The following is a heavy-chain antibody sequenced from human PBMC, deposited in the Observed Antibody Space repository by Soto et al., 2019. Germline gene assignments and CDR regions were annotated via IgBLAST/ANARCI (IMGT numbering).Heavy chain of an antibody. CDR2: ITAYNGNT. V-gene: IGHV1-18*01. D-gene: IGHD3-10*01. Sequence: QVQLVQSGAEVREPGASVTVSCKASGYTFTSYGITWVRQAPGQGLEWMGWITAYNGNTNYAQKVQDRVTMTTDTSTSIAYMELRRLRSDDTAVYYCAWSPINYGSGSYYINYWGQGSLVTVSS. J-gene: IGHJ4*02. CDR1: GYTFTSYG. CDR3: AWSPINYGSGSYYINY.